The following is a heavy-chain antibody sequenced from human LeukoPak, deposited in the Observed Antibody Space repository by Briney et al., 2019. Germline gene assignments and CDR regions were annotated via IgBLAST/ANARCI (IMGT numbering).Heavy chain of an antibody. CDR2: ISYDESNK. Sequence: QPGGSLRLSCAASGFTFSSYAMHWVRQAPGKGLERVAVISYDESNKYYADSVKGRFTISRDNSKNTLYLQMNSLRAEDTAVYYCARGVRIVGARGYYYYYGMDVWGQGTTVTVSS. CDR3: ARGVRIVGARGYYYYYGMDV. CDR1: GFTFSSYA. D-gene: IGHD1-26*01. J-gene: IGHJ6*02. V-gene: IGHV3-30-3*01.